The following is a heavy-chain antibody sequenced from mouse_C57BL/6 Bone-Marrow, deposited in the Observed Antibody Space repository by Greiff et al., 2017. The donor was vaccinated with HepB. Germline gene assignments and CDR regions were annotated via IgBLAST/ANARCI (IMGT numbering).Heavy chain of an antibody. CDR2: ISDGGSYT. J-gene: IGHJ3*01. D-gene: IGHD2-3*01. CDR3: ARVGLLSWFAY. CDR1: GFTFSSYA. V-gene: IGHV5-4*01. Sequence: EVQLQQSGGGLVKPGGSLKLSCAASGFTFSSYAMSWVRQTPEKRLEWVATISDGGSYTYYPDNVKGRFTISRDNAKNNLYLQMSHLKSEDTAMYYCARVGLLSWFAYWGQGTLVTVSA.